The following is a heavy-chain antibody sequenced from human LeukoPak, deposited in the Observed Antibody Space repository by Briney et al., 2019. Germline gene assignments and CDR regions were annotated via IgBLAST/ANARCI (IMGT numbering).Heavy chain of an antibody. V-gene: IGHV4-59*01. CDR3: AKTGSAWYYRYFDY. Sequence: SETLSLTCTVSGGSISSYYWSWIRQPPGKGLERIGYIYYSGSTNYNPSLKSRVTISVDTSKNQFSLKLSSVTAADTAVYYCAKTGSAWYYRYFDYWGQGTLVTVSS. CDR1: GGSISSYY. J-gene: IGHJ4*02. CDR2: IYYSGST. D-gene: IGHD6-19*01.